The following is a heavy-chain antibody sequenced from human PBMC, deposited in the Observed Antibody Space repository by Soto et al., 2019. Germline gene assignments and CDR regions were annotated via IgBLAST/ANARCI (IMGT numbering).Heavy chain of an antibody. D-gene: IGHD2-21*01. V-gene: IGHV3-7*05. CDR3: TRDSYCRDDSAYYDVFDI. Sequence: DVQLTESGGGLVQPGGSLRLSCGASGFSFGSDWMAWVRQAPGKGLEWVANIRKDGSQEHYGDSVRGRFSVSSDNAKDSVYLQMNILRLEDTAVYYCTRDSYCRDDSAYYDVFDIWGQGTMVTVSS. CDR1: GFSFGSDW. J-gene: IGHJ3*02. CDR2: IRKDGSQE.